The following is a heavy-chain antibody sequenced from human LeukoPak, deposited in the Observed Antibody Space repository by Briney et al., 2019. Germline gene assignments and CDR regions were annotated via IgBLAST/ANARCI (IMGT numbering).Heavy chain of an antibody. V-gene: IGHV1-2*02. CDR3: ARDDEANWGFSWYFDL. D-gene: IGHD7-27*01. CDR1: GYTFTGYY. Sequence: ASVKVSCKASGYTFTGYYMHWVRQAPGQGLEWMGWINPNSGGTNYAQKFQGRVTMTRDTSISTAYMELSRLRSDDTAVYYCARDDEANWGFSWYFDLWGRGTLVTVSS. CDR2: INPNSGGT. J-gene: IGHJ2*01.